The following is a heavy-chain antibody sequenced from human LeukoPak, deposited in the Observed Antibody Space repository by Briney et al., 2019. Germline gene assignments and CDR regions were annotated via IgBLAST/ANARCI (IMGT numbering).Heavy chain of an antibody. CDR3: ARDYGDSPIEYYFDY. D-gene: IGHD4-17*01. CDR1: GFTFSSYA. CDR2: ISYDGSNK. J-gene: IGHJ4*02. V-gene: IGHV3-30*04. Sequence: PGRSLRLSCAASGFTFSSYAMHWVRQAPGKGLEWVAVISYDGSNKYYADSVKGRFTISRDNSKNTLYLQMNSLGAEDTAVYYCARDYGDSPIEYYFDYWGQGTLVTVSS.